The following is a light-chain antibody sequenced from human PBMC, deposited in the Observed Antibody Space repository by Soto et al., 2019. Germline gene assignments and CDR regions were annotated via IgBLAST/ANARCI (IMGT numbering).Light chain of an antibody. Sequence: QAVLTQPHSASGTPGQRVSISCSGSSSNIGTSSVHWFQQLPGTASKLLISTTNQRPSGVPERFSGSKSGTSPSLAISGLQSEDDADYYCASLDDSLNGHVFGTGTKLTV. V-gene: IGLV1-44*01. CDR3: ASLDDSLNGHV. J-gene: IGLJ1*01. CDR1: SSNIGTSS. CDR2: TTN.